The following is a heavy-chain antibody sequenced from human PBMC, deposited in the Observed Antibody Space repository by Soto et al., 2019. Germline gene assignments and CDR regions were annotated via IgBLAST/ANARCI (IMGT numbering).Heavy chain of an antibody. J-gene: IGHJ4*02. Sequence: GGSLRLSCAASGFTFSSYWMHWVRQAPGKGLVWVSRINSDGSSTSYADSVKGRFTIPRDNSKNTLYLQMNSLRAEDTAVYYCARTLYSYGTDYWGQGTLVTVSS. CDR2: INSDGSST. V-gene: IGHV3-74*01. CDR3: ARTLYSYGTDY. CDR1: GFTFSSYW. D-gene: IGHD5-18*01.